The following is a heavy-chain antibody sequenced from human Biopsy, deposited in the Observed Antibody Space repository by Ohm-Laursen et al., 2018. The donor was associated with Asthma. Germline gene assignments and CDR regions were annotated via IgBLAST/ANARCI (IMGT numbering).Heavy chain of an antibody. CDR1: GFTFSSCG. CDR2: ISYDGSNK. Sequence: SLRLSCTASGFTFSSCGMHWVRQAPGKGLEWVAVISYDGSNKYYADSVKGRFTISRDNAKNLLFLQMNSLRAEDTAVYYCARTFHFWSPYHAEHYQLWGQGTLVTVSS. CDR3: ARTFHFWSPYHAEHYQL. D-gene: IGHD3-3*01. J-gene: IGHJ1*01. V-gene: IGHV3-30*03.